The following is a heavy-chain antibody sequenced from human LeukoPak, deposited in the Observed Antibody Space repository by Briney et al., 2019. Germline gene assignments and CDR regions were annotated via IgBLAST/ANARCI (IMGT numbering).Heavy chain of an antibody. J-gene: IGHJ3*02. CDR3: ARGPPFDAFDI. CDR1: GFTFSSYW. V-gene: IGHV3-74*01. Sequence: PVGSLRLSCAASGFTFSSYWMHWVRQAPGKGLVWVSRINSDGSSTSYADSVKGRFTISRDNAKNTLYLQMNSLRAEGTAVYYCARGPPFDAFDIWGQGTMVTVSS. CDR2: INSDGSST.